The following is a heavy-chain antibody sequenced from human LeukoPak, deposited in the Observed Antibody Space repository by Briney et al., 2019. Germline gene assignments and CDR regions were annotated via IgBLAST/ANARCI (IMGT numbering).Heavy chain of an antibody. CDR2: IYYSGST. V-gene: IGHV4-39*07. CDR3: ARVSPIVVVPAAIMGSAGWFDP. CDR1: GGSISSSSYY. D-gene: IGHD2-2*02. J-gene: IGHJ5*02. Sequence: SETLSLTCTVSGGSISSSSYYWGWIRQPPGKGLEWIGSIYYSGSTYYNPSLKSRVTISVDRSKNQFSLKLSSVTAADTAVYYCARVSPIVVVPAAIMGSAGWFDPWGQGTLVTVSS.